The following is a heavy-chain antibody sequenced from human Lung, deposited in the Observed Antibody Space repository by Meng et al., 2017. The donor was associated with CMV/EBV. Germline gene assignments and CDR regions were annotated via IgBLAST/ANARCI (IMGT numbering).Heavy chain of an antibody. V-gene: IGHV4-39*01. D-gene: IGHD2-2*01. J-gene: IGHJ4*02. CDR2: IYYSGST. CDR3: ARRGYCSSTSRCPERFVDD. Sequence: SETLSLTCTVSGGSISSSSYYWGWIRQPPGKGLEWIGSIYYSGSTYYNPSLKSRVTISVDTSKNQFSLKLSSVTAADTAVYYCARRGYCSSTSRCPERFVDDWGQSXLVTVSS. CDR1: GGSISSSSYY.